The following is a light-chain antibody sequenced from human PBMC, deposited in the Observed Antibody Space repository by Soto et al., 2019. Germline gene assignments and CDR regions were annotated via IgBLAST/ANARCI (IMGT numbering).Light chain of an antibody. CDR2: SNN. CDR3: AAWDDTLSGRVYV. Sequence: QSVLTQPPSASGTPGQRVTISCSGSSSNIGNNYVYWYQQLPGTAPKLLMYSNNQRHSGVPDRFSGYKSRTSASLAISGLRAEDEGDYYCAAWDDTLSGRVYVFGTGTKVTVX. J-gene: IGLJ1*01. CDR1: SSNIGNNY. V-gene: IGLV1-47*02.